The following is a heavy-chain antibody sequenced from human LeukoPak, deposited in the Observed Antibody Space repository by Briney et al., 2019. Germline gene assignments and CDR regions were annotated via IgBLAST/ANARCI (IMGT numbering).Heavy chain of an antibody. J-gene: IGHJ4*02. CDR2: ISWNSGSI. CDR1: GFTFDDYA. CDR3: AKDFDYGDYTGYFDY. V-gene: IGHV3-9*01. D-gene: IGHD4-17*01. Sequence: GGSLRLSCAASGFTFDDYAMHWVRQAPGKGLEWVSGISWNSGSIGYADSVKGRFTISRDNAKNSLHLQMNSLRAEDTALYYCAKDFDYGDYTGYFDYWGQGTLVTVSS.